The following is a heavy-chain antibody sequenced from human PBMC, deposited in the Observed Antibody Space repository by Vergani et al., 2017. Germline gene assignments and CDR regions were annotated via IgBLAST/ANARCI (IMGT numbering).Heavy chain of an antibody. Sequence: QVQVVQSGAEVKKSGASVKVSCKTSGYTFSNYYMHWVRQAPGQGLEWMGIINPSGGHTNYAQKFQGRVTMTRDTSTSTVYMELSSLRSEDTAIYYCARERCSGGSCYSFRVGAFDIWGQGTMVTVSS. CDR3: ARERCSGGSCYSFRVGAFDI. D-gene: IGHD2-15*01. CDR2: INPSGGHT. J-gene: IGHJ3*02. CDR1: GYTFSNYY. V-gene: IGHV1-46*01.